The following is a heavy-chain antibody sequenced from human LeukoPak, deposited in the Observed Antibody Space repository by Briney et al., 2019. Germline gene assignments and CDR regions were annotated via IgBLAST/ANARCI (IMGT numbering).Heavy chain of an antibody. D-gene: IGHD2-2*01. Sequence: PSQTLSLTCTVSGGSISSGGYYWSWIRQHPGKGLEWIGYIYYSGSTYYNPSLKSRVTISVDTSKNQFSLKLSSVTAADTAVYYCARAPFEVVPAASYNWFDPWGQGTLVTVSS. J-gene: IGHJ5*02. CDR3: ARAPFEVVPAASYNWFDP. CDR1: GGSISSGGYY. CDR2: IYYSGST. V-gene: IGHV4-31*03.